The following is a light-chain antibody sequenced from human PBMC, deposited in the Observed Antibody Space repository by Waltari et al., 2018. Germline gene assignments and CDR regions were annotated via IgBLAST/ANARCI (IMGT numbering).Light chain of an antibody. CDR1: SSDVGDYNF. CDR2: EVF. Sequence: QSTLSQPASVSGSPGQSITISYTGISSDVGDYNFASWYQQHPGKAPKLLIYEVFTRPSGVSHRFSGSKSGNTASLAISGLQAEYEADYYCSSYTSSSPHVVFGGGTKLTVL. CDR3: SSYTSSSPHVV. J-gene: IGLJ2*01. V-gene: IGLV2-14*01.